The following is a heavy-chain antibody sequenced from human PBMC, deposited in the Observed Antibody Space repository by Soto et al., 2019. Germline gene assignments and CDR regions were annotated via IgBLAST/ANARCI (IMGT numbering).Heavy chain of an antibody. CDR1: GGSISSGGYY. CDR3: AREGGITIFGVVNYHYGMDV. J-gene: IGHJ6*02. V-gene: IGHV4-31*03. Sequence: PSETLSLTCTASGGSISSGGYYLSWIRQHPGKGLEWIGYIYYSGSTYYNPSLKSRVTISVDTSKNQFSLKLSSVTAADTAVYYCAREGGITIFGVVNYHYGMDVWGQGTRVTVSS. D-gene: IGHD3-3*01. CDR2: IYYSGST.